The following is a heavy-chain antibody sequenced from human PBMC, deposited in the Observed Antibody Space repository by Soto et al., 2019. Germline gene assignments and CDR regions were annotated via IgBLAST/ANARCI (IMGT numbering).Heavy chain of an antibody. CDR2: ISGSGGST. J-gene: IGHJ4*02. CDR1: GFTFSSYA. CDR3: AKDLVRIFGVPWPAGGIDY. D-gene: IGHD3-3*01. Sequence: EVQLLESGGGLVQPGGSLRLSCAASGFTFSSYAMSWVRQAPGKGLEWVSAISGSGGSTYYADSVKGRFTISRDNSKNTLYLQMNSLRAEDTAVYYCAKDLVRIFGVPWPAGGIDYWGQGTLVTVSS. V-gene: IGHV3-23*01.